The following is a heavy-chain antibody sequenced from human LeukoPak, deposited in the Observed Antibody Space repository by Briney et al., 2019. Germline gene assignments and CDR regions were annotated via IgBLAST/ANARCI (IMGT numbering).Heavy chain of an antibody. CDR3: ACLGYSYGYGN. CDR1: GYTFTSYY. Sequence: ASVTVSCTASGYTFTSYYMHWVRQAPGQGLEWIGIINPSGGSTSYAQKFQGRVTMTRDTSTSTVYMELSSLRSEDTAVYYCACLGYSYGYGNWGQGTLVTVSS. J-gene: IGHJ4*02. D-gene: IGHD5-18*01. CDR2: INPSGGST. V-gene: IGHV1-46*03.